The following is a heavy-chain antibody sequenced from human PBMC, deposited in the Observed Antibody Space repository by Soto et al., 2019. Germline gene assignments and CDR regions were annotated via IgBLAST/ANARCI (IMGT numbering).Heavy chain of an antibody. V-gene: IGHV3-23*01. Sequence: GGSLRLSCAASGFTFSSYAMSWVRQAPGKGLEWVSAISGSGGSTYYADSVKGRFTISRDNSKNTLYLQMNSLRAEDTAVYYCAKQDFWSGESPGGGKDVWGQGTTVTVSS. CDR2: ISGSGGST. CDR3: AKQDFWSGESPGGGKDV. D-gene: IGHD3-3*01. J-gene: IGHJ6*02. CDR1: GFTFSSYA.